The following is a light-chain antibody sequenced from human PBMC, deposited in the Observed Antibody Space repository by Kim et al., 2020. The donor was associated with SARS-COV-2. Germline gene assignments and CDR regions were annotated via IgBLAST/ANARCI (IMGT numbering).Light chain of an antibody. Sequence: QGVTISCSENSSNIGNNYVSWYQQFPGTAPKLLIYDNNKRPSGIPDRFSGSKSGTSATLGITGLQTGDEADYHCGTWDTSLTAGVFGGGTQLTVL. CDR1: SSNIGNNY. V-gene: IGLV1-51*01. CDR3: GTWDTSLTAGV. J-gene: IGLJ2*01. CDR2: DNN.